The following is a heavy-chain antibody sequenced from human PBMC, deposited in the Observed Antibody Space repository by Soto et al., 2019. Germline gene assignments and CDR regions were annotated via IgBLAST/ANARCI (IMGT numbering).Heavy chain of an antibody. V-gene: IGHV3-30*18. J-gene: IGHJ3*02. CDR3: AKERGVPDAFDI. CDR2: ISSDGKNQ. Sequence: QVQLVESGGGVVQPGRSLRLSCAASGFTSNNFVIHWVRQAPGKGLEWLAVISSDGKNQYYADSVKGRFTISRDNSKNTLYLQVNSLRAEDTAVYFCAKERGVPDAFDIWGQGTMVSVSS. CDR1: GFTSNNFV. D-gene: IGHD3-10*01.